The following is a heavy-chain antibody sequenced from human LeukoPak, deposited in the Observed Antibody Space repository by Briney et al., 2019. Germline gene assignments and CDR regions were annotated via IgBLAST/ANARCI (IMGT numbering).Heavy chain of an antibody. CDR1: GFTFITYS. V-gene: IGHV3-48*01. Sequence: PGGSLRLSCAASGFTFITYSMNWVRQAPGKGLEWVSYISSSSSTIHYADSVKGRFTISRDNAQNSLHLQMNGLRAEDTAVYYCARDTHYYGSGSPAFDIWGQGTMVTVSS. CDR2: ISSSSSTI. J-gene: IGHJ3*02. CDR3: ARDTHYYGSGSPAFDI. D-gene: IGHD3-10*01.